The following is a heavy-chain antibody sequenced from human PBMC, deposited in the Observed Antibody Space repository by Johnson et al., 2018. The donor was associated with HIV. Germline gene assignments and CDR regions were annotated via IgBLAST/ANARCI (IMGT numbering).Heavy chain of an antibody. CDR3: DGDLRAPLPVDAFDI. Sequence: QVQLVESGGGVVQPGRSLRLSCAASGFTFSSYAMHWVRQAPGKGLEWVAVISYDGSNKYYADSVKGRFTISSDNSKNTLYLQMNSLRAEATAVYYCDGDLRAPLPVDAFDIWGQGIMVTVSS. V-gene: IGHV3-30*04. CDR1: GFTFSSYA. CDR2: ISYDGSNK. D-gene: IGHD1-26*01. J-gene: IGHJ3*02.